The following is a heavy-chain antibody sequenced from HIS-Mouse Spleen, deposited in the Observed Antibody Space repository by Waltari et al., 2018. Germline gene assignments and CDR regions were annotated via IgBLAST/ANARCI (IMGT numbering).Heavy chain of an antibody. Sequence: QLQLQESGPGLVKPSETLSLTCTVSGGSISSSSYYWGWIRQPPGKGLEWIGSIYYSGSTYYNPSLKSRVTISVDTSKNQFSLKLSSVTAADTAVYYCARGRPHSSSYFDYWGQGTLVTVSS. CDR2: IYYSGST. V-gene: IGHV4-39*07. CDR1: GGSISSSSYY. D-gene: IGHD6-6*01. J-gene: IGHJ4*02. CDR3: ARGRPHSSSYFDY.